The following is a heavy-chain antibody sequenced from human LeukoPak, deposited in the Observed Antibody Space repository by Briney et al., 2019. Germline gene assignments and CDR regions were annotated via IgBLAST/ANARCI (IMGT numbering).Heavy chain of an antibody. CDR1: GFTFSSYW. CDR2: IKQDGSEK. Sequence: GGSLRLSCAASGFTFSSYWMSWVRQAPGKGLGWVANIKQDGSEKYYVDSVKGRFTISRDNAKNSLYLQMNSLRAEDTALYYCARERTPKHYYGSGTYDRYFDHWGQGTLVTVSS. D-gene: IGHD3-10*01. V-gene: IGHV3-7*01. CDR3: ARERTPKHYYGSGTYDRYFDH. J-gene: IGHJ4*02.